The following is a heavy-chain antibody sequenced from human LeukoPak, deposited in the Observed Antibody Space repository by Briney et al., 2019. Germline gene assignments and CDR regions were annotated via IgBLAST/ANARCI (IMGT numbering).Heavy chain of an antibody. V-gene: IGHV4-59*01. CDR3: ARSVAMIVVIGPPDAFDI. CDR2: TYYSGST. Sequence: SETLSLTCTVSGGSISSYYWSWIRQTPGKTLEWIGYTYYSGSTNYNPSLKSRVTMSVDTSKNQFFLNLSSVTAADTAVYYCARSVAMIVVIGPPDAFDIWGPGAMVTVSS. CDR1: GGSISSYY. D-gene: IGHD3-22*01. J-gene: IGHJ3*02.